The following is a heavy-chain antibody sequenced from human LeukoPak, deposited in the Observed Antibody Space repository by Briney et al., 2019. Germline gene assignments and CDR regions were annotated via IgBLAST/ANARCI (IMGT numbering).Heavy chain of an antibody. CDR1: GYTFTGYY. D-gene: IGHD6-25*01. CDR2: INPNSGGT. CDR3: ARDRSSVGAFGI. J-gene: IGHJ3*02. V-gene: IGHV1-2*02. Sequence: ASVKVSCKASGYTFTGYYMHWVRQAPGQGLEWMGWINPNSGGTNYAQKFQGRVTMTRDTSISTAYMELSRLRSDDTAVYYCARDRSSVGAFGIWGQGTMVTVSS.